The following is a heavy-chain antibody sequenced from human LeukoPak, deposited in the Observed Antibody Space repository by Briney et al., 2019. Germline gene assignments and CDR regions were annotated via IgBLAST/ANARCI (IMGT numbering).Heavy chain of an antibody. CDR3: VRDGSYDSSAYYPSYFDY. CDR2: ISSSGSPI. CDR1: GFTFSSYE. Sequence: QAGGSLRLSCAASGFTFSSYEMNWVRQAPGKGLEWVSYISSSGSPIYYADSVKGRFTISRDNAKNPLYLQMNSLRAEDTAVYYRVRDGSYDSSAYYPSYFDYWGQGNLVTVSS. J-gene: IGHJ4*02. V-gene: IGHV3-48*03. D-gene: IGHD3-22*01.